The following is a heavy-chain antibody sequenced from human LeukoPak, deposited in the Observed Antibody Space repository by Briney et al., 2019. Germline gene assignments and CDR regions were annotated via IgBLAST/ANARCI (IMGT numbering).Heavy chain of an antibody. CDR1: GGSISNYY. CDR3: ARGWRFYYFDY. Sequence: SETLSLTCTVSGGSISNYYWSWIRQPPGKGLEWIGEINHSGSTNYNPSLKSRVTISVDTSKNQFSLKLSSVTAADTAVYYCARGWRFYYFDYWGQGTLVTVSS. D-gene: IGHD3-16*01. V-gene: IGHV4-34*01. CDR2: INHSGST. J-gene: IGHJ4*02.